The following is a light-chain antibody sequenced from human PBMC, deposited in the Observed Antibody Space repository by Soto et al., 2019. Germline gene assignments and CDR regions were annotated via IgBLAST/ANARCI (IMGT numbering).Light chain of an antibody. CDR2: GAS. V-gene: IGKV3-15*01. CDR1: QSVSSN. Sequence: EIVMTQSPATLSVSPGERATLSCRASQSVSSNLAWYQQKPGQAPRLLIYGASTRATGIPARFSGSGSGTXXXXXXXXXXXXDFXXYYCQXYNNWPPWTFGQGTKVEIK. CDR3: QXYNNWPPWT. J-gene: IGKJ1*01.